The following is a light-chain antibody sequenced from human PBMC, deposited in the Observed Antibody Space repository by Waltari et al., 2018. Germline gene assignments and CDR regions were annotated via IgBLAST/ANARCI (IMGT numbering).Light chain of an antibody. V-gene: IGLV1-44*01. CDR2: SNN. Sequence: QSVLTQPPSASGTPGQRVTISCSGSSSNIGRNSVDWYQQVPGTAPKLLTYSNNQRPSGVPDRFSGSKSGTSASLAISGLQSEDEAEYFCAAWDDSLNLIFGVGTKLTVL. J-gene: IGLJ2*01. CDR3: AAWDDSLNLI. CDR1: SSNIGRNS.